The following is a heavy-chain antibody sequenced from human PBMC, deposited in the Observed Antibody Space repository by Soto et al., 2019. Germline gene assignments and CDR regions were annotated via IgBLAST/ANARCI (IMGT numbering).Heavy chain of an antibody. Sequence: PSETLSLTCAVSGGSISSGGYFWSWIRQPPGKGLEWIGYIYHSGSTYYNPSLKSRVTISVDRSKNQFSLKLSSVTAADTAVYYCARDTYDSSGYYMCSDPWGQGTLVTVSS. V-gene: IGHV4-30-2*01. J-gene: IGHJ5*02. CDR1: GGSISSGGYF. D-gene: IGHD3-22*01. CDR3: ARDTYDSSGYYMCSDP. CDR2: IYHSGST.